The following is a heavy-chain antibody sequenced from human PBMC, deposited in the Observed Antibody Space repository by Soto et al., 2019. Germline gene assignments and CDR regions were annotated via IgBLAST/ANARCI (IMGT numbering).Heavy chain of an antibody. CDR1: GGSFSGYY. D-gene: IGHD3-10*01. V-gene: IGHV4-34*01. Sequence: QVQLQQWGAGLLKPSETLSLTCAVYGGSFSGYYWSWIRQPPGKGLEWIGEINHSGSTNYNPSLKRRVTLSVDTSKNQFSLKLSSVTAADTAVYYCAGHMVRGWVDPWGQGTLVTVSS. J-gene: IGHJ5*02. CDR2: INHSGST. CDR3: AGHMVRGWVDP.